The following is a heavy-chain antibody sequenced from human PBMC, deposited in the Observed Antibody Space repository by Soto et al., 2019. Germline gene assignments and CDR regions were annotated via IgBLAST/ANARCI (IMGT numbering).Heavy chain of an antibody. CDR1: GYTFTSYG. CDR3: ARAYSGYERTATVYYFDY. D-gene: IGHD5-12*01. V-gene: IGHV1-18*01. Sequence: QVQLVQSGAEVKKPGASVKVSCKASGYTFTSYGISWVRQAPGQGLEWMGWISAYNGNTNYAQKLQGRVTMTTDTSTSTAYVELRSLRSDDTAVYYCARAYSGYERTATVYYFDYWGEGTLVTFSS. J-gene: IGHJ4*02. CDR2: ISAYNGNT.